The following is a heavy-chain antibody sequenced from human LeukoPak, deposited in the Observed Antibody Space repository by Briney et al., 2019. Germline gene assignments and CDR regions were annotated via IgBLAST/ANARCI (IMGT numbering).Heavy chain of an antibody. V-gene: IGHV3-23*01. Sequence: GGSLRLSCAASGFTFSSYAMSWVRQAPGKGLEWVSAISGSGGSTYYADSVKGRFTISRDNSKNTLYLQMNSLRAEDTAVYYCAKGRYYGSGPDAFDIWGQGTMVTVPS. CDR1: GFTFSSYA. J-gene: IGHJ3*02. CDR3: AKGRYYGSGPDAFDI. CDR2: ISGSGGST. D-gene: IGHD3-10*01.